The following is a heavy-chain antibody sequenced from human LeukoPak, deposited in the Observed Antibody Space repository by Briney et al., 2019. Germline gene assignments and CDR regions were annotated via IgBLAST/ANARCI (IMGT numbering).Heavy chain of an antibody. Sequence: GGSLRLSCAASGFTFSSYAMSWVRQAPGKGLEWVSAISGSGGSTYYADSVKGRFTISRDNSKNTLYLQMNSLRAEDTAVYYCARDRGGSYVSFDYWGQGTLVTVSS. D-gene: IGHD1-26*01. J-gene: IGHJ4*02. CDR2: ISGSGGST. V-gene: IGHV3-23*01. CDR1: GFTFSSYA. CDR3: ARDRGGSYVSFDY.